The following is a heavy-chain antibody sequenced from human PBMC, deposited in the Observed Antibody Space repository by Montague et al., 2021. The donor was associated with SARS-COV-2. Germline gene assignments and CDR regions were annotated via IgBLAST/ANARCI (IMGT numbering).Heavy chain of an antibody. CDR2: IYPGVKM. CDR1: IRSSTYY. V-gene: IGHV4-39*01. CDR3: ARHSGGSEVSGLDY. Sequence: SETLSLTCTVSIRSSTYYLSWLRHPPENGLEWIGSIYPGVKMFYNSSLKSRVTMAIDTSENQFSLNLNSVTAADTAVYYCARHSGGSEVSGLDYWGQGTLVTVAS. J-gene: IGHJ4*02. D-gene: IGHD3-10*01.